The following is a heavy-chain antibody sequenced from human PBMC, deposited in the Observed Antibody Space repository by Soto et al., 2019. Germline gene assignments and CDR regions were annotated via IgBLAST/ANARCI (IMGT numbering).Heavy chain of an antibody. CDR1: GGSISSYY. CDR3: AAPPRY. CDR2: IYNSGNT. D-gene: IGHD6-6*01. V-gene: IGHV4-59*01. J-gene: IGHJ4*02. Sequence: QVQLQESGPGLVKPSETLSLTCTVSGGSISSYYWHWIRQPPGKGLEWIGYIYNSGNTNYNPSLRSRLTIAVDTSKNQFSLKLTSVTAADTAVYYCAAPPRYWGQGTLVTVSS.